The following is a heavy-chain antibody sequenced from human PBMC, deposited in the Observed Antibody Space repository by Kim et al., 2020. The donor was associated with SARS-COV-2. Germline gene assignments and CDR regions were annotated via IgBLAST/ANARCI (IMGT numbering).Heavy chain of an antibody. V-gene: IGHV3-21*01. CDR1: GFTFSSYS. D-gene: IGHD3-22*01. Sequence: GGSLRLSCAASGFTFSSYSMNWVRQAPGKGLEWVSSISSSSSYIYYADSVKGRFTISRDNAKNSLYLQMNSLRAEDTAVYYCAREFLYYYDSSGPWGQGTLVTVSS. CDR2: ISSSSSYI. CDR3: AREFLYYYDSSGP. J-gene: IGHJ5*02.